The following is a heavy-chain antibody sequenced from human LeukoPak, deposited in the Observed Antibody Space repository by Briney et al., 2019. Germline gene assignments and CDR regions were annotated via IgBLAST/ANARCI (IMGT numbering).Heavy chain of an antibody. CDR1: GGTFSSYA. J-gene: IGHJ4*02. V-gene: IGHV1-69*13. CDR2: IIPIFGTA. D-gene: IGHD2-21*01. Sequence: SVKVSCKASGGTFSSYAISWVRQAPGQGLEWMGGIIPIFGTANYAQKFQGRVTITADESTSTAYKELSSLRSEDTAVYYCAKSGGPTSILFGYWGQGTLVTVSS. CDR3: AKSGGPTSILFGY.